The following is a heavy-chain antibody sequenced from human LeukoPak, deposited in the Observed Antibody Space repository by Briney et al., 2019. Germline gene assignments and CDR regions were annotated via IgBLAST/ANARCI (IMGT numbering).Heavy chain of an antibody. CDR3: AREGDSSVYYDY. J-gene: IGHJ4*02. CDR1: GGSFSGYY. D-gene: IGHD3-22*01. Sequence: SETLSLTCAVYGGSFSGYYWSWIRQPPGKGLEWIGEINHGGSTNYNPSLKSRVTISVDTSKNQFSLKLSSVTAADTAVYYCAREGDSSVYYDYWGQGTLVTVSS. V-gene: IGHV4-34*01. CDR2: INHGGST.